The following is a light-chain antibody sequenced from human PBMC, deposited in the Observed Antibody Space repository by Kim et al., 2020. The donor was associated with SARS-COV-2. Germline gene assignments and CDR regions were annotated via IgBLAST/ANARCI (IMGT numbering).Light chain of an antibody. CDR3: AAWDDSLNGCL. J-gene: IGLJ3*02. CDR2: GNK. V-gene: IGLV1-44*01. Sequence: GQSGTSSCSGSGSIIGKNTVNWCRQLPGTAPKLLRPGNKPRHSGVPERFYGHRSGTSASLDISGRQFEDEGDYYCAAWDDSLNGCLFGGGTQRTV. CDR1: GSIIGKNT.